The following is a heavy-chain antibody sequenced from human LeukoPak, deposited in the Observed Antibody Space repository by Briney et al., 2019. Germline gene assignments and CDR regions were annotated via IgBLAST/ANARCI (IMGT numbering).Heavy chain of an antibody. CDR3: ATNIGVPAALDY. D-gene: IGHD2-2*01. V-gene: IGHV3-30*02. Sequence: GGSLRLSCAASGFTFSRYGMHWVRQAPGKGLEWVAFIRYDGSNKYYADSVKGRFTISRDNSKNTLYLQMNSLRAEDTAVYYCATNIGVPAALDYWGQGTLVTVSS. CDR1: GFTFSRYG. CDR2: IRYDGSNK. J-gene: IGHJ4*02.